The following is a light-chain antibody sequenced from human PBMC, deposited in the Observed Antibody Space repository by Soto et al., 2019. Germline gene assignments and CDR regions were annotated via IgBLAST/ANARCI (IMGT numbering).Light chain of an antibody. CDR3: QSYDSSLSGHV. CDR2: GNS. CDR1: SSNIGAGYD. Sequence: QSVLAQPPSVSGAPGQRVTISCTGSSSNIGAGYDVHWYQQLPGTAPKLLIYGNSNRPSGVPDRFSGSKSGTSASLAITGLQAEDGADYYCQSYDSSLSGHVFGTGTRSPS. J-gene: IGLJ1*01. V-gene: IGLV1-40*01.